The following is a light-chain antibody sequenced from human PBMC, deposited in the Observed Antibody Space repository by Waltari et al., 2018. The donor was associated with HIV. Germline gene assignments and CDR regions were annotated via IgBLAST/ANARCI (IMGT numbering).Light chain of an antibody. J-gene: IGKJ2*01. Sequence: EIVMTQSPATLPVSPGETATLSCRASQSVSHNLAWYQQKPGQPPRLVIYAASSRAAGIPARFSGSGSGTEFTLPITSLQSGDFGVYYCQQYSDWPRYTFGEGTNLEIK. CDR1: QSVSHN. CDR3: QQYSDWPRYT. V-gene: IGKV3-15*01. CDR2: AAS.